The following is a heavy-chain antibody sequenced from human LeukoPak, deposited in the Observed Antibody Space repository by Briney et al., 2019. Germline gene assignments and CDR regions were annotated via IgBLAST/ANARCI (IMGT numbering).Heavy chain of an antibody. V-gene: IGHV3-7*01. CDR2: IKQDGSEK. CDR1: GFTFGTYW. J-gene: IGHJ4*02. Sequence: GGSLRLSCAASGFTFGTYWMSWVRQAPGEGLEWVANIKQDGSEKYYVDSMKGRFTISRDNAKNSLYLQMNSLRAEDTAVYYCAAMAYGYINYWGQGTLITVSS. D-gene: IGHD6-19*01. CDR3: AAMAYGYINY.